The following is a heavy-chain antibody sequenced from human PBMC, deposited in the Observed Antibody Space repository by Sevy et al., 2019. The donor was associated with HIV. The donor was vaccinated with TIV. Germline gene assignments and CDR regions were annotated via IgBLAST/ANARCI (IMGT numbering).Heavy chain of an antibody. V-gene: IGHV2-5*01. CDR2: IYWNDDK. J-gene: IGHJ5*02. D-gene: IGHD2-15*01. Sequence: SGPTLVNPRQTLTLTGTFSGFSLSTSGVGVGWIRQPPGKALEWLALIYWNDDKRYSPSLKSRLTITKDTSKNQVVLTMTNMDPVDTATYYCALARYRSGGSCYEFDPWGQGTLVTVSS. CDR3: ALARYRSGGSCYEFDP. CDR1: GFSLSTSGVG.